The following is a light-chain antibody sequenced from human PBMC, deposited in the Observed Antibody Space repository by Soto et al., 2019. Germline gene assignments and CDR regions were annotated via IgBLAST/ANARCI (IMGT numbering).Light chain of an antibody. CDR3: QQYGSSPPGLT. CDR1: QSVSSSY. J-gene: IGKJ4*01. Sequence: IVLTQSPGTLSLSPGERATLSCRASQSVSSSYLAWYQQKPGQAPRLLIYGASSRATGIPDRFSGSGSGTDFTLTIRRPEPEDFAVYYCQQYGSSPPGLTFGGGTKVDIK. CDR2: GAS. V-gene: IGKV3-20*01.